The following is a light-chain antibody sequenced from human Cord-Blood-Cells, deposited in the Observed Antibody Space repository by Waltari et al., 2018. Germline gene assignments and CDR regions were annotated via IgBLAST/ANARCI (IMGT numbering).Light chain of an antibody. Sequence: EIVFTQSPATLSLSPGARATISCRASQRVSSYLAWYTQKPGQAPRLLIYDASNRATVIPARFSGSGSGTDFTLTISSLEPEDFAVYYCQQRSNWPPWTFGQGTKVEIK. V-gene: IGKV3-11*01. CDR1: QRVSSY. CDR2: DAS. J-gene: IGKJ1*01. CDR3: QQRSNWPPWT.